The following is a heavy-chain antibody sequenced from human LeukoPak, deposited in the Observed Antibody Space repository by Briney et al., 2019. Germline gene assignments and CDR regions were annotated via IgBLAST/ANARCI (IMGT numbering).Heavy chain of an antibody. CDR2: ISGSGGST. CDR3: AKDANEYRENDS. CDR1: GFTFSSHA. D-gene: IGHD2-8*01. J-gene: IGHJ4*02. Sequence: GGSLRLSCAASGFTFSSHAMSWVRQAPGKGLEWVSVISGSGGSTYYADSVKGRFTISRDNSKNTLYLQMNSLRAEDTAVYYCAKDANEYRENDSWGQGTLVTVSS. V-gene: IGHV3-23*01.